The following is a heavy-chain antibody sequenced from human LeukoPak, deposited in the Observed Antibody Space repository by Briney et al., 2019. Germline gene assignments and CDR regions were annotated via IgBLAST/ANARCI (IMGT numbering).Heavy chain of an antibody. V-gene: IGHV3-74*01. J-gene: IGHJ4*02. Sequence: GGSLRLSCAASGFTFSTYCMHWVRQAPGKGPMWVSRICPDGTVTNYADSVKARFIISRDNARNTVYLQMNSLRVGDTAVYYCVRDFRSADYWGQGTLVTVSS. CDR2: ICPDGTVT. CDR3: VRDFRSADY. CDR1: GFTFSTYC.